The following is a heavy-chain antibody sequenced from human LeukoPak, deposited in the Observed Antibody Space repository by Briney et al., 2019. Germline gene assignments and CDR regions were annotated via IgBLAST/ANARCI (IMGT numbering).Heavy chain of an antibody. J-gene: IGHJ4*02. V-gene: IGHV1-69*13. CDR3: AREGYCSSTSCYNLDY. CDR1: GGTFISYA. Sequence: ASVKVSCKASGGTFISYAISWVRQAPGQGLEWMGGIIPIFGTANYAQKFQGRVTITADESTSTAYMELSSLRSEDTAVYYCAREGYCSSTSCYNLDYWGQGTLVTVSS. CDR2: IIPIFGTA. D-gene: IGHD2-2*02.